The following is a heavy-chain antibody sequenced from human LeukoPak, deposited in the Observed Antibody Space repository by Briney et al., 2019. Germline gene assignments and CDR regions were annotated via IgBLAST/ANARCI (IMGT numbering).Heavy chain of an antibody. CDR1: GGSISSSNW. CDR3: TREHGWYYFDY. CDR2: IYHSGTT. V-gene: IGHV4-4*02. J-gene: IGHJ4*02. Sequence: SETLSLTCAVSGGSISSSNWWGWVRQSPGKGLEWIGEIYHSGTTNYNPSLKSRVTISVDKSKNQFSLRLSSVTAADTAVYHCTREHGWYYFDYWGQGTLVTVSS. D-gene: IGHD6-19*01.